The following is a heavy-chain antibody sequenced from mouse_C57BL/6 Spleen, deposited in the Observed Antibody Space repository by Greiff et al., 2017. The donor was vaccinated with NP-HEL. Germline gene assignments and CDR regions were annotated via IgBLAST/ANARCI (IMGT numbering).Heavy chain of an antibody. J-gene: IGHJ2*01. CDR3: ARAKDGYY. Sequence: QVQLQQSGAELVRPGTSVKVSCKASGYAFTNYLIEWVKQRPGQGLEWIGVINPGSGGTNYNEKFKGKATLTADKSSSTAYMQLSSLTSEDSAVYFCARAKDGYYWGQGTTLTVSS. V-gene: IGHV1-54*01. D-gene: IGHD2-3*01. CDR1: GYAFTNYL. CDR2: INPGSGGT.